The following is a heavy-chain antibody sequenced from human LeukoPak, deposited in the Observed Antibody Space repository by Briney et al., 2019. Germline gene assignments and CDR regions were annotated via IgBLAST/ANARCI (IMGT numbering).Heavy chain of an antibody. CDR2: IYHSGST. V-gene: IGHV4-30-2*01. Sequence: SETLSLTCTVSGGSISSSSYYWGWIRQPPGKGLEWIGYIYHSGSTYYNPSLKSRVTISVDRSKNQFSLKLSSVTAADTAVYYCARVFGTKSGGDTRYFDYWGQGTLVTVSS. J-gene: IGHJ4*02. D-gene: IGHD2-21*02. CDR3: ARVFGTKSGGDTRYFDY. CDR1: GGSISSSSYY.